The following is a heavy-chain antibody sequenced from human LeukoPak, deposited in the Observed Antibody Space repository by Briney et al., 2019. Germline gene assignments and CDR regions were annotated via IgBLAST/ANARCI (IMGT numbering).Heavy chain of an antibody. D-gene: IGHD3-22*01. CDR2: IYYNGGS. J-gene: IGHJ5*02. CDR3: ARTFRVPKRSYYYDSSGSGLLAHWPQFVYWFDP. V-gene: IGHV4-39*07. Sequence: SETLSLTCTVSGGSISSSSYYWGWIRQPPGKGLEWIGNIYYNGGSYYNSSLKSRVTISVDTSKNQFSLKLSSVTAADTAVYYCARTFRVPKRSYYYDSSGSGLLAHWPQFVYWFDPWGQGTLVTVSS. CDR1: GGSISSSSYY.